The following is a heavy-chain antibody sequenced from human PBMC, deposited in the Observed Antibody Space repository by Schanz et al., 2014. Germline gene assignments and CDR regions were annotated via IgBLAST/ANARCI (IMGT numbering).Heavy chain of an antibody. D-gene: IGHD3-10*01. V-gene: IGHV3-33*01. CDR1: GLNFDYYG. CDR3: ARGPIPIQGVPMDF. J-gene: IGHJ4*02. Sequence: QVQLVDSGGGVVQLGRSLRLSCATSGLNFDYYGMNWVRQAPGKGLEWVANIGYDGSEKYYVDSVKGRFTISRDNSKDTLYLQMSGLTPEDTAVYYCARGPIPIQGVPMDFWGQGTLVTVSS. CDR2: IGYDGSEK.